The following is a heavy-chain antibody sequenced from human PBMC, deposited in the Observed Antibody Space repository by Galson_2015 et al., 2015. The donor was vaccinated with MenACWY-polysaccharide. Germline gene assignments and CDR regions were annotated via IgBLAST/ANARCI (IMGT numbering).Heavy chain of an antibody. CDR3: ARLSATGTVTFDY. Sequence: QSGAEVKKPGESLKISCTGSGYSFTSNWIGWVRQMPGKGLEWMGIIYPADSDTRYSPSFQGQVSISADKSISTAYLQWSSLKASDTAVYYCARLSATGTVTFDYWGQGTLVTVSS. V-gene: IGHV5-51*03. CDR1: GYSFTSNW. CDR2: IYPADSDT. J-gene: IGHJ4*02. D-gene: IGHD4-17*01.